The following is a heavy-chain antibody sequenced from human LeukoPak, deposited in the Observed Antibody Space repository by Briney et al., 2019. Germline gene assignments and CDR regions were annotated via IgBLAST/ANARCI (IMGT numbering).Heavy chain of an antibody. V-gene: IGHV3-7*01. CDR3: TTVTVATNFDY. Sequence: PGRSLRLSCAASGFTFSGSWMTWVRQAPGKGLEWVANINKDGSEKYYLDSVKGRFTISRDNAKNSLYLQMNSLGAEDTAVYYCTTVTVATNFDYWGQGTLVTVSS. D-gene: IGHD5-12*01. CDR1: GFTFSGSW. CDR2: INKDGSEK. J-gene: IGHJ4*02.